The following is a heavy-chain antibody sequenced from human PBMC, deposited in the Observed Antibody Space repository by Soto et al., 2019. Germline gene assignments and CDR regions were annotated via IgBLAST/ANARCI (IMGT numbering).Heavy chain of an antibody. CDR3: ARGGEMALNDH. CDR1: GFSFRDYA. Sequence: VGSRRLAYGACGFSFRDYAMRWVRQASGKGLEWIARSRSKANSYLIAYDESVRGRLIISRDDSKNTEYLQMKDLNTEETAIYCCARGGEMALNDHWGQGT. J-gene: IGHJ5*02. V-gene: IGHV3-73*01. CDR2: SRSKANSYLI. D-gene: IGHD3-16*01.